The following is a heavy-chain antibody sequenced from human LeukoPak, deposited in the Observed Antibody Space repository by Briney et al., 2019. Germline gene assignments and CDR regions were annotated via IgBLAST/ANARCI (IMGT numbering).Heavy chain of an antibody. CDR3: ARRLYSNYYFDY. D-gene: IGHD4-11*01. Sequence: SETLSLTCTVSGGSISNFHWSWIRQPPGKGLEWMGYIYDSGSTNYNPSLKSRVTISLDTSKSQFSLKLSSVTAADTAVYYCARRLYSNYYFDYWGQGALVTVSS. CDR2: IYDSGST. V-gene: IGHV4-59*08. J-gene: IGHJ4*02. CDR1: GGSISNFH.